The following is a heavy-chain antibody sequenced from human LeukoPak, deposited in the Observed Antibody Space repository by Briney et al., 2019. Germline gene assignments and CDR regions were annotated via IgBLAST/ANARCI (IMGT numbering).Heavy chain of an antibody. CDR2: ISSSSYI. V-gene: IGHV3-21*01. J-gene: IGHJ4*02. CDR1: GFTFSSYS. D-gene: IGHD6-19*01. Sequence: GGSLRLSCAASGFTFSSYSMNWVRQAPGKGLEWVSSISSSSYIYYADSVKGRFTISRDNAKNSLYLQMTSLRAEDTAVYYCARPYSSGCESWGQGSLVTVSS. CDR3: ARPYSSGCES.